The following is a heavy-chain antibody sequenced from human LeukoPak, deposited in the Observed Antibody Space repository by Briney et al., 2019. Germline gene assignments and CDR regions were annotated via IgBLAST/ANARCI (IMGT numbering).Heavy chain of an antibody. V-gene: IGHV3-23*01. D-gene: IGHD3-3*01. CDR1: GFTFSSYA. Sequence: GGSLRLSCAASGFTFSSYAMSWVRQAPGKGLEWVSAISGSGGSTYYADSVKGRFTISRDNSKNTLYLQMNSLGAEDTAVYYCAKVRLGWLLYRCFDYWGQGTLVTVSS. CDR2: ISGSGGST. J-gene: IGHJ4*02. CDR3: AKVRLGWLLYRCFDY.